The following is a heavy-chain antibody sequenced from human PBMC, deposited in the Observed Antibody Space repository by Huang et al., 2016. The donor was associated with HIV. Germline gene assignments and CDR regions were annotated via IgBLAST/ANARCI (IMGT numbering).Heavy chain of an antibody. CDR1: GGSISTHY. CDR3: ARDNHDLWRGYRRMYFFDH. Sequence: QVQLQESGPGLVKPSETLSLPCTVSGGSISTHYWRWIRQPPGKGLEWIGIIDYSGSTNYSPSLNSRGTRLLDTSKNQFSLRVNSVTAADTAMYYCARDNHDLWRGYRRMYFFDHWGQGTLVTVSS. D-gene: IGHD3-3*01. CDR2: IDYSGST. V-gene: IGHV4-59*11. J-gene: IGHJ4*02.